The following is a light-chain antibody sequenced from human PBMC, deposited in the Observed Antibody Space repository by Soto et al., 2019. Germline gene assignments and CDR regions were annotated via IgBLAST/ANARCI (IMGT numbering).Light chain of an antibody. V-gene: IGLV2-14*01. CDR3: SSYTSSSTRV. J-gene: IGLJ3*02. CDR2: EVS. Sequence: QSALTQPASVSGSPGQSITISCTGTSSDGGGYNYVSWYQQHPGKAPKLMIYEVSNRPSGVSNRFSGSKSGNTASLTISGLQDEDEADYYCSSYTSSSTRVFGGGTKLTVL. CDR1: SSDGGGYNY.